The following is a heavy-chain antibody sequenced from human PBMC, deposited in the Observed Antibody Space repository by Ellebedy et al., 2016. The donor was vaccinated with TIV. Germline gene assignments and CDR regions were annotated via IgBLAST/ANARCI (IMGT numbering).Heavy chain of an antibody. CDR1: GGSISGSY. CDR2: LYYNESG. Sequence: SETLSLXXSVSGGSISGSYWSWIRQPPGKGLEWIGYLYYNESGNYNPSLKSRVTMSKDTSRNQFSLKLTSVIAADTAVYYCARVRRFRVRATSIFRWAVDVWGQGTQVTVSS. J-gene: IGHJ6*02. CDR3: ARVRRFRVRATSIFRWAVDV. D-gene: IGHD1-26*01. V-gene: IGHV4-59*01.